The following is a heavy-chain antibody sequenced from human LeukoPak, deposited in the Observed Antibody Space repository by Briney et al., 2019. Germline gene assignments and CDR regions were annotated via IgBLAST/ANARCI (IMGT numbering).Heavy chain of an antibody. V-gene: IGHV3-21*01. J-gene: IGHJ4*02. CDR1: GFTFSSYS. CDR2: ISSSSSYI. Sequence: GGSLRLSCAASGFTFSSYSMNWVRQARGKGLEWVSSISSSSSYIYYADSVKGRFTISRDNPKNSLYLQINSLRAEDTAVYYCARDSTVATWEFDYWGQGTLVTVSS. D-gene: IGHD4-17*01. CDR3: ARDSTVATWEFDY.